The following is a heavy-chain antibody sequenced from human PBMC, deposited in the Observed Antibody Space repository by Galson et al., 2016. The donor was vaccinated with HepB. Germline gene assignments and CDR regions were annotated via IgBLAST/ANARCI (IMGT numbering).Heavy chain of an antibody. CDR2: ISGGSENI. J-gene: IGHJ4*02. CDR3: AKVRGGNRGWGAIDY. V-gene: IGHV3-23*01. Sequence: KGLEWVSAISGGSENIYYADSVKGRFTTSRDNSRNTFYLQMTSLTVEDPALYFWAKVRGGNRGWGAIDYWGQGTPVTVFS. D-gene: IGHD6-19*01.